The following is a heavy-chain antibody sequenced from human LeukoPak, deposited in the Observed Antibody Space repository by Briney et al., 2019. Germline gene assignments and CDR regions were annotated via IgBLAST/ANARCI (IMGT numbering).Heavy chain of an antibody. CDR2: ISAYNGNT. D-gene: IGHD4-17*01. CDR1: GYTFTSYS. J-gene: IGHJ4*02. V-gene: IGHV1-18*01. CDR3: ARGDYGDNDYYFDY. Sequence: LGASVKVSCKASGYTFTSYSISWVRQAPGQGLEWMGWISAYNGNTNYAQKLQGRVTMTTDTSTSTAYMELRSLRSDDTAVYYCARGDYGDNDYYFDYWGQGTLATVSS.